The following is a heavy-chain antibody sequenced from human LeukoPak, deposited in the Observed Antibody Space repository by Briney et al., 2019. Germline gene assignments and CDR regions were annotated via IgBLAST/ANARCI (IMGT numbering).Heavy chain of an antibody. CDR3: ARHSQHSTDLGSARNFDY. V-gene: IGHV4-30-2*01. J-gene: IGHJ4*02. Sequence: PSQTLSLTCAVSGGSISSGGYSWSWIRQPPGKGLEWIGYIYHTGSTYYNPSLKSRVTISVDRSKDQFSLKLSSVTAADTAVYFCARHSQHSTDLGSARNFDYWGQGTLVTVSS. CDR2: IYHTGST. D-gene: IGHD3-16*01. CDR1: GGSISSGGYS.